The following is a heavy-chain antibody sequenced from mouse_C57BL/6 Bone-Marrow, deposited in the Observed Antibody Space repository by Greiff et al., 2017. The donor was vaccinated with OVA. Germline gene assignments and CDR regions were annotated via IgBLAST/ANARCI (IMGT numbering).Heavy chain of an antibody. Sequence: QVQLKHPGAELVKPGASVKLSCKASGYTFTSYWMHWVKQRPGQGLEWIGKIHPNSGSTNYNEKLKSKATLTVDKSSNTAYMQLSSLTSEDSAVYYCAREETVVATRAMDYWGQGTSVTVSS. CDR1: GYTFTSYW. CDR2: IHPNSGST. CDR3: AREETVVATRAMDY. V-gene: IGHV1-64*01. D-gene: IGHD1-1*01. J-gene: IGHJ4*01.